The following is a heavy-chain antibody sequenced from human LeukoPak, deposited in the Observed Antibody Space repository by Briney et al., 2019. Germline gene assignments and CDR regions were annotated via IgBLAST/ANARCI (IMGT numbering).Heavy chain of an antibody. Sequence: PGGSLRLSCVAYGFTFSNYWMGWVRQPPGKGLQWVANIKEDGTEKYYVDSVKGRFTISRDNAKNSVYLQMNSLRVEDTAVYYCARRPFGADYWGQGTLVTVSS. CDR3: ARRPFGADY. CDR2: IKEDGTEK. J-gene: IGHJ4*02. CDR1: GFTFSNYW. V-gene: IGHV3-7*01. D-gene: IGHD3-10*01.